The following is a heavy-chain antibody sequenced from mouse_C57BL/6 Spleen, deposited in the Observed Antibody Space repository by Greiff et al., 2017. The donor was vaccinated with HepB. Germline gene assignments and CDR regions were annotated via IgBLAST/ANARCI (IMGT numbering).Heavy chain of an antibody. CDR2: ISDGGSYT. CDR1: GFTFSSYA. D-gene: IGHD1-1*01. CDR3: ARLGYYGSPFDY. V-gene: IGHV5-4*01. Sequence: EVQRVESGGGLVKPGGSLKLSCAASGFTFSSYAMSWVRQTPEKRLEWVATISDGGSYTYYPDNVKGRFTISRDNAKNNLYLQMSHLKSEDTAMYYCARLGYYGSPFDYWGQGTTLTVSS. J-gene: IGHJ2*01.